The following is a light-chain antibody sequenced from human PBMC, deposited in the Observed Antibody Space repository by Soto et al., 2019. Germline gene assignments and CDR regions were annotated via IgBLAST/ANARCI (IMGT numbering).Light chain of an antibody. V-gene: IGLV2-14*01. CDR1: SSDVGGYNY. J-gene: IGLJ3*02. Sequence: QSALTQPASVSGSPGQSITISCSGTSSDVGGYNYVSWHQQHPGKAPKLMIYEVSNRPSGVSNRFSGSKSGNTASLTISWLQAEDEADYYCSSYTSSSTRVFGGGTKVTVL. CDR3: SSYTSSSTRV. CDR2: EVS.